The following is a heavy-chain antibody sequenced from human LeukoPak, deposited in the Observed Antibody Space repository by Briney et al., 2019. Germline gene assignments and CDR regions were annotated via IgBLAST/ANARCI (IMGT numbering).Heavy chain of an antibody. V-gene: IGHV7-4-1*02. CDR1: GYTFTKYA. D-gene: IGHD2-15*01. CDR2: ITTDTGNP. J-gene: IGHJ3*02. CDR3: ARAARYCSGGSCFSPRTFDI. Sequence: ASVKVSCKASGYTFTKYAMNWVRQGPGQGLEWMGWITTDTGNPTYAQGFTGRFVFSLDTSVTTAYLQITSLEAEDTAMYYCARAARYCSGGSCFSPRTFDIWGQGTMVTVSS.